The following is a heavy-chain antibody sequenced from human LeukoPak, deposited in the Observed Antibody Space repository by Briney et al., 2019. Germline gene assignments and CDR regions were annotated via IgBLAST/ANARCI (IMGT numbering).Heavy chain of an antibody. J-gene: IGHJ4*02. D-gene: IGHD6-19*01. V-gene: IGHV3-23*01. CDR1: GFTFSSFA. Sequence: GGSLRLSCVGSGFTFSSFAMSWIRQAPGKGLEWVSSISGGGANTYYADSVKGRFTISRDDSKNMQFLQMNSLRPEDTAVYFCAKRITVAVGYYFDSWGQGTLVTVSS. CDR3: AKRITVAVGYYFDS. CDR2: ISGGGANT.